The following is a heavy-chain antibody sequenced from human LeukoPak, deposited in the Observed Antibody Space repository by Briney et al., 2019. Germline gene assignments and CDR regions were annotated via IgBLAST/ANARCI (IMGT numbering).Heavy chain of an antibody. CDR1: GDSFSCGSYY. V-gene: IGHV4-39*07. CDR3: ARGPVRWYTRY. CDR2: IYSTGNT. D-gene: IGHD4-23*01. J-gene: IGHJ4*02. Sequence: AVTLSLTCTVSGDSFSCGSYYWRGIRQAPGKGLLWIGSIYSTGNTLYTPSLKSRVAISVDTSKNSFSLNLHSVTAADTAVYYCARGPVRWYTRYWGQGTLVTVSS.